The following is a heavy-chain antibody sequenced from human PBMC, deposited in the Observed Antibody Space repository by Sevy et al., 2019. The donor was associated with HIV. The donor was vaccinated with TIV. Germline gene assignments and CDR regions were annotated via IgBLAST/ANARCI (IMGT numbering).Heavy chain of an antibody. Sequence: GGSLRLSCAASGLTFSNYVMSWVRQAPGKGLEWLSVISGSSGTTYAAESVKGRFTISRDNSKNTLYLHMSSLGAEDTVVYYCARNLSPSGAFDIWGQGTRVTV. CDR3: ARNLSPSGAFDI. CDR2: ISGSSGTT. D-gene: IGHD6-25*01. V-gene: IGHV3-23*01. J-gene: IGHJ3*02. CDR1: GLTFSNYV.